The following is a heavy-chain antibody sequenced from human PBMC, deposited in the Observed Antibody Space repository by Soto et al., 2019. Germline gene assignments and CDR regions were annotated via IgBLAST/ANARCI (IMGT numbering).Heavy chain of an antibody. Sequence: ASEKIYCKASGSTFTSYAMHWVRQAPGQRLECMGWINAVNVNTKCSHKFLGRVTMSRDTSASTAYRELSSLRSEDTAVYYCARDESRGSSSWSSYYYYYGMDVWGQGTTVTVSS. J-gene: IGHJ6*02. D-gene: IGHD6-13*01. CDR3: ARDESRGSSSWSSYYYYYGMDV. CDR2: INAVNVNT. CDR1: GSTFTSYA. V-gene: IGHV1-3*01.